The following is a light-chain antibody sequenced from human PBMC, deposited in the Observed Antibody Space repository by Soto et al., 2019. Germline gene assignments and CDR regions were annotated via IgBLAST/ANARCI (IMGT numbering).Light chain of an antibody. V-gene: IGLV9-49*01. Sequence: QSVLTQPPSASASLGASVTLTCTLSSGHSNYKVDWYQQRPGKGPRFVMRVGTGGIVGSKGDGIPDRFSVLGSGLNRYLTIKNIQEEDESDYHCAADHDTGSSFVYVFGPVTKLTVL. CDR2: VGTGGIVG. CDR3: AADHDTGSSFVYV. CDR1: SGHSNYK. J-gene: IGLJ1*01.